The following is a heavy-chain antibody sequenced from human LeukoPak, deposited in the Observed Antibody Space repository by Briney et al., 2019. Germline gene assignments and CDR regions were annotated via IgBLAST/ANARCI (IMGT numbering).Heavy chain of an antibody. CDR3: ARDFSKSDY. D-gene: IGHD3-3*01. V-gene: IGHV3-7*01. Sequence: GGSLRLSCAASGFIFKKYWMNWVRQVPGKGLECLANIKEDGSETYYADSVKGRFTISRDNAKNSLYLQMNSLRAEDTAVYYCARDFSKSDYWGQGTLVTVSS. CDR2: IKEDGSET. J-gene: IGHJ4*02. CDR1: GFIFKKYW.